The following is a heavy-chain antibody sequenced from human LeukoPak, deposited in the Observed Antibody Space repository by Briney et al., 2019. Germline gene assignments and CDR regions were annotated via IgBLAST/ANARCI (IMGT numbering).Heavy chain of an antibody. Sequence: PGGSLRLSCAASGFTFSSYSMNWVRQAPGKGLEWVSSISSSSSYIYYADSVKGRFTISRDNAKNSLYLQMNSPRAEDTAVYYCARWELLRLDAFDIWGQGTMVTVSS. CDR1: GFTFSSYS. D-gene: IGHD1-26*01. J-gene: IGHJ3*02. CDR2: ISSSSSYI. V-gene: IGHV3-21*01. CDR3: ARWELLRLDAFDI.